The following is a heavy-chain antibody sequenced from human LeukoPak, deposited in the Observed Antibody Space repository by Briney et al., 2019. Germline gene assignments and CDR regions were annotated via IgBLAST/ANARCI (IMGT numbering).Heavy chain of an antibody. J-gene: IGHJ4*02. CDR2: ISGSGGST. CDR1: GFTFSSYA. CDR3: AKDHQETYYYDSSGYSGN. V-gene: IGHV3-23*01. D-gene: IGHD3-22*01. Sequence: GGSLRLSCAASGFTFSSYAMSWVRQAPGKGLEWVSAISGSGGSTYYADSVKGRFTISRDNSKNTLYLQMNSLRAEDTAVYYCAKDHQETYYYDSSGYSGNWGQGTLVTVSS.